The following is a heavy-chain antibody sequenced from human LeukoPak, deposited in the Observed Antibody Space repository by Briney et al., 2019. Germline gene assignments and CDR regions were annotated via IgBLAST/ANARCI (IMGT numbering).Heavy chain of an antibody. J-gene: IGHJ4*02. CDR1: GYTFTSYG. D-gene: IGHD5-18*01. Sequence: VASVTVSCKASGYTFTSYGISWVRQAPGQGLEWMGWISAYNGNTNYAQKLQGRVTMTRDTSISTAYMELSRLRSDDTAVYYCARDRIQLWLLYRASLDYWGQGTLVTVSS. V-gene: IGHV1-18*01. CDR2: ISAYNGNT. CDR3: ARDRIQLWLLYRASLDY.